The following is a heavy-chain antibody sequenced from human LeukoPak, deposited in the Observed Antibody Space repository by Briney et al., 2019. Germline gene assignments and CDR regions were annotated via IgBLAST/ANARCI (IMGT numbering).Heavy chain of an antibody. CDR2: IYDSGTT. CDR3: ARGGDRRGFDY. D-gene: IGHD1-14*01. Sequence: LRLSCAASGFTFSDYYMSWIRQHPGKGLEWIGYIYDSGTTYYNPALQSRVTISVDTSDNHFSLKMRSMTAADTAVYFCARGGDRRGFDYWGQGTLVTVSS. V-gene: IGHV4-31*02. J-gene: IGHJ4*02. CDR1: GFTFSDYY.